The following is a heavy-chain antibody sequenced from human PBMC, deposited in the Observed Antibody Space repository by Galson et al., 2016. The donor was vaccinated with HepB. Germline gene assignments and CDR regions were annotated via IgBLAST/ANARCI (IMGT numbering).Heavy chain of an antibody. V-gene: IGHV3-23*01. CDR1: GFTLRRSV. J-gene: IGHJ4*02. Sequence: SLRLSCAASGFTLRRSVMSWIRQAPGKGPEWVSGISETGSDSYYADSVRGRFTISHDNSKNMVYLQLNSLRAEDTALYYCASPPTYWGRGTLVTVSS. CDR3: ASPPTY. CDR2: ISETGSDS.